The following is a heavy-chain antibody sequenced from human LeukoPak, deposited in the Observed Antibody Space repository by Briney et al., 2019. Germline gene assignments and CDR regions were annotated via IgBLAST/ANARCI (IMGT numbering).Heavy chain of an antibody. J-gene: IGHJ6*02. Sequence: GASVKVSCKASGYTFTSYGISWVRQAPGQGLEWMGWISAYNGNTNYAQKLQGRVTMPTDTSTSTAYMELRRLRSDDTAVYYCARESYYYDSSGSYGMDVWGQGTTVTVSS. D-gene: IGHD3-22*01. CDR3: ARESYYYDSSGSYGMDV. V-gene: IGHV1-18*01. CDR2: ISAYNGNT. CDR1: GYTFTSYG.